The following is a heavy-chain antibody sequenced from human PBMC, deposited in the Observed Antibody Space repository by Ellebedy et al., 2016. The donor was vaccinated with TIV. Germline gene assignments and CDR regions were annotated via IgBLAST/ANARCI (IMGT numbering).Heavy chain of an antibody. V-gene: IGHV6-1*01. Sequence: SQTLSLTCAISGDSVSSNSTAWNWIRQSPSIGLEWLERTYYRSKWYNDYAVSVKSRITITPDTSKNQFSLQLNSVTPEDTAVYYCARDRYHYLDYWGQGTLVTVSS. D-gene: IGHD1-26*01. CDR2: TYYRSKWYN. CDR3: ARDRYHYLDY. CDR1: GDSVSSNSTA. J-gene: IGHJ4*02.